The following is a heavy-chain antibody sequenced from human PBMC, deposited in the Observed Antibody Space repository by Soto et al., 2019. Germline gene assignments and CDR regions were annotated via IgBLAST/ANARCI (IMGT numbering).Heavy chain of an antibody. CDR3: ARGARNILTGYYPYYFDY. CDR2: IYTSGST. V-gene: IGHV4-4*07. D-gene: IGHD3-9*01. CDR1: GGSISSYY. J-gene: IGHJ4*02. Sequence: PSETLSLTCTVSGGSISSYYWSWIRRPAGKGLEWIGRIYTSGSTNYNPSLKSRVTMSVDTSKNQFSLKLSSVTAADTAVYYCARGARNILTGYYPYYFDYWGQGTLVTVSS.